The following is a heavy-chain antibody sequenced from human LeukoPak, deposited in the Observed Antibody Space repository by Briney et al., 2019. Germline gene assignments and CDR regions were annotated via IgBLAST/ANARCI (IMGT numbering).Heavy chain of an antibody. D-gene: IGHD3-22*01. CDR3: ASPRGYYDSSGYLSNWFDP. J-gene: IGHJ5*02. CDR1: GGSISSNSYY. Sequence: PSETLSLTXTVSGGSISSNSYYWGWICQPPGKGLEWIGSVYYSGSTYYNPSLKSPVTISLDTSKNQFSLKLSSVTAADTAVYYCASPRGYYDSSGYLSNWFDPWGQGTLVTVSS. CDR2: VYYSGST. V-gene: IGHV4-39*01.